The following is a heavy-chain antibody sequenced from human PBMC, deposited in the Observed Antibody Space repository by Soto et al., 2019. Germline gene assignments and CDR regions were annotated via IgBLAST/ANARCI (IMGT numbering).Heavy chain of an antibody. J-gene: IGHJ4*02. CDR3: GRVASGSDYFDY. CDR2: IYPGDSDA. Sequence: GESLKISCKVSGYRFPDYWIGWVRQMPGRGLEWMGSIYPGDSDARHSPSFQGQVTISADKSINTVYLQWRSLRASDAAMYYCGRVASGSDYFDYWGRGTLVTVSS. CDR1: GYRFPDYW. V-gene: IGHV5-51*01. D-gene: IGHD2-15*01.